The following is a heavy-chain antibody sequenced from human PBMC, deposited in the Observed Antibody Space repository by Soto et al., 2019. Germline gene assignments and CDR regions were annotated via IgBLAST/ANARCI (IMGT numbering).Heavy chain of an antibody. Sequence: QVKLVQSGAEVKKPGASVKVSCKASGYTFTSYGISWVRQAPGQGLEWMGWISAYNGNTKYEQKLQGRVTMTTDTSTSTADMEMRSLRSDDPAVYYCARYLAVALIDYWGQGTLVTVSS. V-gene: IGHV1-18*01. J-gene: IGHJ4*02. CDR2: ISAYNGNT. CDR3: ARYLAVALIDY. CDR1: GYTFTSYG. D-gene: IGHD6-19*01.